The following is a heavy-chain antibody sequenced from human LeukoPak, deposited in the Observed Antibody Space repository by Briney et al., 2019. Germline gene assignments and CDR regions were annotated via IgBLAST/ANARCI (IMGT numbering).Heavy chain of an antibody. Sequence: GASVKVSCKASGYTFTNYDINWVRQATGQGLEWMGWMNPNSGNTGYEQKFQGRVTMTRNTSKSTAYMELSSLRSEDTAVYYCARTVAGAFYYYGMDVWGQGTTVTVSS. V-gene: IGHV1-8*01. J-gene: IGHJ6*02. CDR2: MNPNSGNT. D-gene: IGHD6-19*01. CDR3: ARTVAGAFYYYGMDV. CDR1: GYTFTNYD.